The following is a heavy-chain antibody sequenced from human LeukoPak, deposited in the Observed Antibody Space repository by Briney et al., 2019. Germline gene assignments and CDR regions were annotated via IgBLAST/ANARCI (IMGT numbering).Heavy chain of an antibody. CDR1: GFTFSSYG. CDR2: IWYDGSNK. D-gene: IGHD3-3*01. Sequence: GGSLRLSCAASGFTFSSYGMHWVRQAPGKGLEWVAVIWYDGSNKYYADSVKGRFTISRDNSKNTLYLQMNSLGAEDTAVYYCAKDGNDFWSGPVDYWGQGTLVTVSS. V-gene: IGHV3-33*06. J-gene: IGHJ4*02. CDR3: AKDGNDFWSGPVDY.